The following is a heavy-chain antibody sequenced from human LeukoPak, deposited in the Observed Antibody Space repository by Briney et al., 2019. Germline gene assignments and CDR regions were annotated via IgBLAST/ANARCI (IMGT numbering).Heavy chain of an antibody. CDR2: IYYSGST. J-gene: IGHJ5*02. CDR3: ASQYYDFWSGSDRSNWFDP. Sequence: SETLSLTCTVSGGSISSSSYYWGWIRQPPGKGLEWIGSIYYSGSTYYNPSLKSRVTISVDTSKNQFSLKLSSVTAADTAVYYCASQYYDFWSGSDRSNWFDPWGQGTLVTVSS. CDR1: GGSISSSSYY. D-gene: IGHD3-3*01. V-gene: IGHV4-39*07.